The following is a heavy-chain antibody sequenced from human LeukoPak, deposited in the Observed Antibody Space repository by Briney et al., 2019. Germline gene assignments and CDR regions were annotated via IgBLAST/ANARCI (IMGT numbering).Heavy chain of an antibody. Sequence: SETLSLTCTVSGGSIRSYYWSWIRQPPGKGLEWIGYMYYRGNTNYNPSLKSRVTISVDTSKNQFSLKLSSVTAADTAVYYCARDRARRGYPNWVDPWGQGTLVTVSS. D-gene: IGHD3-16*02. J-gene: IGHJ5*02. V-gene: IGHV4-59*12. CDR3: ARDRARRGYPNWVDP. CDR1: GGSIRSYY. CDR2: MYYRGNT.